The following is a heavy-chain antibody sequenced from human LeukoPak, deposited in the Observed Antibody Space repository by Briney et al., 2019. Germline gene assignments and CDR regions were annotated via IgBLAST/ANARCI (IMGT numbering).Heavy chain of an antibody. CDR2: IVVGSGNT. D-gene: IGHD2-2*02. CDR3: AATPERYCSSTSCYTFDI. CDR1: GFTFTSSA. V-gene: IGHV1-58*01. J-gene: IGHJ3*02. Sequence: ASVKVSCKASGFTFTSSAVQWVRQARGQRLEWIGWIVVGSGNTNYAQKFQERVTITRGMSTSTAYMELSSLRSEDTAVYYCAATPERYCSSTSCYTFDIWGQGTMVTVSS.